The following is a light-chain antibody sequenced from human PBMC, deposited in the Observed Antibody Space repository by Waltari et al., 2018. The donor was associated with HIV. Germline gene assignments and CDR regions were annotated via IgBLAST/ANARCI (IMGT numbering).Light chain of an antibody. CDR3: QQFYNWPRT. CDR2: GVS. Sequence: EIVMTQSPVALSVSPGARVTLSCRASESVGSFFAWYQQRPGQSPSLLMYGVSTRASGVSARFSGSGSGTEVNLTITSLQSDDSAIYFCQQFYNWPRTFGQGTTVEVK. V-gene: IGKV3-15*01. CDR1: ESVGSF. J-gene: IGKJ1*01.